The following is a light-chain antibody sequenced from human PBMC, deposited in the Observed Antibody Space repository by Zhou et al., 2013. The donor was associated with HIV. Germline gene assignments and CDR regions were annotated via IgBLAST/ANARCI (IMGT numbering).Light chain of an antibody. CDR1: QSISSW. CDR2: KAS. V-gene: IGKV1-5*03. Sequence: IQMTQSPSTLSASVGDRVTITCRASQSISSWLAWYQQKPGKAPKLLIYKASNLESGVPSRFSGSGSGTEFTLTITSLQPDDFATYYCQQCYSYSSWTFGQGTKVEIK. J-gene: IGKJ1*01. CDR3: QQCYSYSSWT.